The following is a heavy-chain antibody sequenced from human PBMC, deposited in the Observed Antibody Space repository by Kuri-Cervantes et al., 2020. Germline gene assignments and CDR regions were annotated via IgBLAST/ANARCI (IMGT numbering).Heavy chain of an antibody. V-gene: IGHV3-30*11. CDR1: GFTFSSYA. J-gene: IGHJ4*02. Sequence: GGSLRLSCAASGFTFSSYAMHWVRQAPGKWLEWVTVISYDGSNKYYADSVKGRFTISRDNSKNTLYLQMNSLRAEDTAVYYCARGGYNFWSGYYPFDYWGQGTLVTVSS. D-gene: IGHD3-3*01. CDR3: ARGGYNFWSGYYPFDY. CDR2: ISYDGSNK.